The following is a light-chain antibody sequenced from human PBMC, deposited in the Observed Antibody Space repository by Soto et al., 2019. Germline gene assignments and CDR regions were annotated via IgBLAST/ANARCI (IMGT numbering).Light chain of an antibody. CDR1: QGIGDT. V-gene: IGKV3-15*01. CDR2: DTS. Sequence: EVVMRQSPATLSVSPGEAATLSCRASQGIGDTLAWYQHKPGQTPRLLIYDTSTGATGVPTRFSGSRSGAEFTLPINSLQSADFAVYYCQPYNNWPLTFGGGTKVDIK. J-gene: IGKJ4*01. CDR3: QPYNNWPLT.